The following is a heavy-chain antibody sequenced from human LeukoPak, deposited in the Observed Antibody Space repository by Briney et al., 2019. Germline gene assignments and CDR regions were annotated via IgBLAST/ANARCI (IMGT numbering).Heavy chain of an antibody. CDR2: ISGSGGST. CDR3: AKGAVHYDSSGYAFTYFDY. D-gene: IGHD3-22*01. Sequence: GGSLRLSCAASGFTFSSFAMSWVRQAPGKGLEWVSAISGSGGSTYYADSVKGRFTISRDNSKNTLYLQMNSPRAEDTAVYYCAKGAVHYDSSGYAFTYFDYWGQGTLVTVSS. J-gene: IGHJ4*02. CDR1: GFTFSSFA. V-gene: IGHV3-23*01.